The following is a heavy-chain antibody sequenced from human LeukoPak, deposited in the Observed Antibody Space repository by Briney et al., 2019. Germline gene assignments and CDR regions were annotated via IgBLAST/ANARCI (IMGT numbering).Heavy chain of an antibody. V-gene: IGHV3-48*02. Sequence: AGSLRFSCAASGYTSSRNYRSWVRQAPGKGLKGVSYISSSSSTIFYADSFKGRFTISRDNAKSSLFLQMNSLRDEDTAIYYCARDKYSTIDYWGQGTLVTVSS. CDR1: GYTSSRNY. CDR3: ARDKYSTIDY. CDR2: ISSSSSTI. D-gene: IGHD6-6*01. J-gene: IGHJ4*02.